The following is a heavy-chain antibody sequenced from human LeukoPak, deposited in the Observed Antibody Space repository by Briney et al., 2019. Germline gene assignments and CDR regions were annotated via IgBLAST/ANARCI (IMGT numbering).Heavy chain of an antibody. CDR2: INTDGSST. V-gene: IGHV3-74*01. CDR3: ARERFWYYMDV. Sequence: GGSLRLSCSASVFTFSSYWMHWVRQAPGKGLVWVSRINTDGSSTSYADSVKGRFTISRDNAKNTLYLQMNSLRAEDTAVYYCARERFWYYMDVWGKGTTVTVSS. CDR1: VFTFSSYW. J-gene: IGHJ6*03. D-gene: IGHD3-3*01.